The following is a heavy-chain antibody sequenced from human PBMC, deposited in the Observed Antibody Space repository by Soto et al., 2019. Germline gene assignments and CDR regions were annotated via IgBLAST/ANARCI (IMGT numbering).Heavy chain of an antibody. J-gene: IGHJ2*01. V-gene: IGHV1-18*01. CDR2: IGPYNGNT. Sequence: QVQLVQSGAEVKKPGASVKVSCKASGYTFNNYGISWLRQAPGQGLEGLGWIGPYNGNTDHAQNFQGRVTMTTDTSTNTAYMELRSLRSDDTALYYCARCYCSVGSCYTCWHFDLWGRGTLVTVSS. CDR3: ARCYCSVGSCYTCWHFDL. CDR1: GYTFNNYG. D-gene: IGHD2-15*01.